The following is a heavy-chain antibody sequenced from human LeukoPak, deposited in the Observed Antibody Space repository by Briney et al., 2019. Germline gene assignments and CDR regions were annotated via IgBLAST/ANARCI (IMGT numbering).Heavy chain of an antibody. CDR1: EFSPTNFW. D-gene: IGHD2-2*03. CDR3: ATFVGIVSGTYTVPGGLLV. CDR2: IKHDGSEK. Sequence: GGSLRLSCVASEFSPTNFWMTWVRRAPGRGLEWVANIKHDGSEKFYVDSVKGRFTISRDNAKNSLYLQMNSLRAEDTAVYYCATFVGIVSGTYTVPGGLLVWGKGTTVTVSS. V-gene: IGHV3-7*01. J-gene: IGHJ6*04.